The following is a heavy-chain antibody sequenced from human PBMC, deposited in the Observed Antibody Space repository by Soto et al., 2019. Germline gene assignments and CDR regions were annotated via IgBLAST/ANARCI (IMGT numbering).Heavy chain of an antibody. D-gene: IGHD3-10*01. V-gene: IGHV3-23*01. J-gene: IGHJ6*02. CDR3: AKKDRFGESYYYYYGMDV. CDR1: GFTFSSYA. Sequence: GGSLRLSCAASGFTFSSYAMSWVRQSPGKGLEWVSAISGSGGSTYYADSVKGRFTISRDNSKNTLYLQMNSLRAEDTAVYYCAKKDRFGESYYYYYGMDVWGQGTTVTVSS. CDR2: ISGSGGST.